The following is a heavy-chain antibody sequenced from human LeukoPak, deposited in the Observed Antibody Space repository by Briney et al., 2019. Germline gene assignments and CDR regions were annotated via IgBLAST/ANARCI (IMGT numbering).Heavy chain of an antibody. D-gene: IGHD6-19*01. CDR1: GGSISSYY. CDR2: IYYSGST. Sequence: SEILSLTCTVSGGSISSYYWGWIRQPPGKGLQWIGSIYYSGSTSYNPSLKSRVTMSVDTSKNQFSLKLSSVTAADTAVYYCARNTSVISVAGPDNWYFDLWGRGTLVTVSS. CDR3: ARNTSVISVAGPDNWYFDL. V-gene: IGHV4-59*04. J-gene: IGHJ2*01.